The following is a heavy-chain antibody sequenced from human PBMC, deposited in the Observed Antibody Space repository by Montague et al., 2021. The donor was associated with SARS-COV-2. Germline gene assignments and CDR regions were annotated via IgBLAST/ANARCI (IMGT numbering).Heavy chain of an antibody. CDR2: INHSGGT. CDR1: GGSFSGYY. J-gene: IGHJ6*02. V-gene: IGHV4-34*01. D-gene: IGHD2-2*01. Sequence: SETLSLTCAVYGGSFSGYYWSWIRQPPGKGLEWIGEINHSGGTNSNPSLKSRVTMSVDTSKNQFSLKLSSVTAADTAVYYCARVRAVPAAMRIFSLGRSYYGMDVWGQGTTVTVSS. CDR3: ARVRAVPAAMRIFSLGRSYYGMDV.